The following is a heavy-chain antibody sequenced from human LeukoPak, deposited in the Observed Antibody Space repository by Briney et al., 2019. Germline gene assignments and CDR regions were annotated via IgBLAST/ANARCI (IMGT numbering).Heavy chain of an antibody. CDR3: ATGDSSSWIGLGDFDYYYGMDV. J-gene: IGHJ6*04. CDR2: FDPEDGET. Sequence: ASVKVSCKVSGYTLTELSMHWVRQAPGKGLEWMGGFDPEDGETIYAQKFQGRVTMTEDTSTDTAYMVLSSLRSEDTAVYYCATGDSSSWIGLGDFDYYYGMDVWGKGTTVTVSS. D-gene: IGHD6-13*01. CDR1: GYTLTELS. V-gene: IGHV1-24*01.